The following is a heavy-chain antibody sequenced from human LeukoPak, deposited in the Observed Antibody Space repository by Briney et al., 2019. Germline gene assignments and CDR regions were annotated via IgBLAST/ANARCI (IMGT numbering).Heavy chain of an antibody. D-gene: IGHD4-17*01. CDR1: GFTFSSNY. Sequence: PGGSLRLSCAASGFTFSSNYMSWVRQAPGKGLEWVSVIYSGGGTYYADSVKGRFTISRDNSKNTLYLQMNSLRAEDTAVYYCARAQMTTVTTNAFDIWGQGTMVTVSS. V-gene: IGHV3-53*05. J-gene: IGHJ3*02. CDR2: IYSGGGT. CDR3: ARAQMTTVTTNAFDI.